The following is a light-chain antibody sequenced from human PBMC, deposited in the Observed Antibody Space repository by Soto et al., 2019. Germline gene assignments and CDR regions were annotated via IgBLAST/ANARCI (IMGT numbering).Light chain of an antibody. J-gene: IGKJ4*01. V-gene: IGKV3-11*01. CDR3: QQRSIWPPLT. CDR1: ESVTSY. Sequence: EIVLAQSPATLSLSPGERATLSCRASESVTSYLAWYQQKPGQAPRLLIYDVSSRATGIPARFSGSGSGTDFTLTISSLEPEDFAVYYCQQRSIWPPLTFGGGAKVEIK. CDR2: DVS.